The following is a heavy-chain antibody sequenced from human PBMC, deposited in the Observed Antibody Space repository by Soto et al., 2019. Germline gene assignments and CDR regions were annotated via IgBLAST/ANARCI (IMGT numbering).Heavy chain of an antibody. V-gene: IGHV3-23*01. D-gene: IGHD1-26*01. Sequence: PGGSLRLSCAVSGFTFSNYAINWVRQAPGKGLEWVSGISAGGSSAFYADSVKGRFTISRDNDMNTLYLHMNSLRAEDTAVYYCAKVYYSGTFPGAFDIWGQGTMVTVSS. CDR1: GFTFSNYA. CDR3: AKVYYSGTFPGAFDI. J-gene: IGHJ3*02. CDR2: ISAGGSSA.